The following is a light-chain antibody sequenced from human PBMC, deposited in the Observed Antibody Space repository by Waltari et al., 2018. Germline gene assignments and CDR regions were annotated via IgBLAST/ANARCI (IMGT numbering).Light chain of an antibody. V-gene: IGKV3-15*01. J-gene: IGKJ4*01. CDR1: QRVSRK. CDR2: DAS. CDR3: QQYNDWPPELT. Sequence: ETPMTQSPATLSVSPGERATLSCRASQRVSRKLAWYQQKPGHAPRLLILDASIRATDTPARFSCSGSGTECTLTISSLQSEDFAVYYCQQYNDWPPELTFGGGTKVEIK.